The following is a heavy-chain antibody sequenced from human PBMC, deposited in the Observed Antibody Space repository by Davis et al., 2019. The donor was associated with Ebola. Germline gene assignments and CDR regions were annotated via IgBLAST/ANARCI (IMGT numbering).Heavy chain of an antibody. CDR3: ATNTGSIVVVPAAIGN. D-gene: IGHD2-2*02. Sequence: GESLKISCKGSGYSFTSYWIGWVRQMPGKGLEWMGIIYPGDSDTRYSPSFQGQVTISADKSISTAYLQWSSLKASDTAMYYCATNTGSIVVVPAAIGNWGQGTLVTVSS. V-gene: IGHV5-51*01. CDR1: GYSFTSYW. J-gene: IGHJ4*02. CDR2: IYPGDSDT.